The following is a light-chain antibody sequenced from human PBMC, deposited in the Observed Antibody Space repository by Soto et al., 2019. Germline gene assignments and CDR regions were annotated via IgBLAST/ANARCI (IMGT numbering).Light chain of an antibody. Sequence: EIVMTQSPATLSVSPGERATLSCRTSQSVSGNLAWYQQKPGQPPRLLIYGASTRATGIPARFSGSGSGTAFTLTISSLQSEDFEVYYCEQYNDWPLTFGGGTKVEIK. J-gene: IGKJ4*01. CDR1: QSVSGN. CDR2: GAS. V-gene: IGKV3D-15*01. CDR3: EQYNDWPLT.